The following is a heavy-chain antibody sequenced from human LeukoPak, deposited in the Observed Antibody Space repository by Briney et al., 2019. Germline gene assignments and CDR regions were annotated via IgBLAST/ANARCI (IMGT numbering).Heavy chain of an antibody. V-gene: IGHV1-2*02. Sequence: ASVKVSCKASGYNFIDHYMHWVRQAPGQGLEWMGWINPNSGGTNYAQKFQGRVTMTRDTSISTAYMELSSLRSDDTGVYYCARVVLGAGYYVDYWGQGTLVTVSS. D-gene: IGHD1-26*01. J-gene: IGHJ4*02. CDR3: ARVVLGAGYYVDY. CDR2: INPNSGGT. CDR1: GYNFIDHY.